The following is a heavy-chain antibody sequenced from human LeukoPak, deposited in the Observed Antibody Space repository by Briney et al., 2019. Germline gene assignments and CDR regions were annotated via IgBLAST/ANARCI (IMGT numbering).Heavy chain of an antibody. Sequence: SETLSLTCTVSGGSISSGGYYWSWIRQHPGKGLEWIGYIYYSGSTYYNLSLKSRVTISVDTSKNQFSLKLSSVTAADTAVYYCARKYDFWSGSQFYYHYMDVWGKGTTVTVSS. CDR3: ARKYDFWSGSQFYYHYMDV. V-gene: IGHV4-31*03. CDR1: GGSISSGGYY. CDR2: IYYSGST. D-gene: IGHD3-3*01. J-gene: IGHJ6*03.